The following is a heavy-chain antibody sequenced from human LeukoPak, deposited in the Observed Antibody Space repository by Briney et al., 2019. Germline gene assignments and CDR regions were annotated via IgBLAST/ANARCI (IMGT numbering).Heavy chain of an antibody. V-gene: IGHV3-30*18. CDR3: AKARGLAVAGFLWD. CDR1: GFTFSSYG. CDR2: ISYDGSNK. J-gene: IGHJ4*02. Sequence: GSLRLSCAASGFTFSSYGMHWVRQAPGKGLEWVAVISYDGSNKYYADSVKGRFTISRDNSKNTLYLQMNSLRAEDTAVYYCAKARGLAVAGFLWDWGQGTLVTVSS. D-gene: IGHD6-19*01.